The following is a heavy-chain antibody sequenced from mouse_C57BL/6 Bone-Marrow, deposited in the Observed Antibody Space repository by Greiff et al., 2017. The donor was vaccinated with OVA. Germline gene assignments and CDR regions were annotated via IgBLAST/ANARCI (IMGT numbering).Heavy chain of an antibody. D-gene: IGHD1-1*01. CDR1: GYSITSGYY. Sequence: LVESGPGLVKPSQSLSLTCSVTGYSITSGYYWNWIRQFPGNKLEWMGYISYDGSNKYNPSLKNRISITRYTSKNQFFLKLNSVTTEDTATYYCARVPGSFYAMDDWGQGTSVTVSS. CDR3: ARVPGSFYAMDD. CDR2: ISYDGSN. J-gene: IGHJ4*01. V-gene: IGHV3-6*01.